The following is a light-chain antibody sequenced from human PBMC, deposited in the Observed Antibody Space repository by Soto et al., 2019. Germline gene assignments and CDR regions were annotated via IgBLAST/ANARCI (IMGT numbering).Light chain of an antibody. CDR3: QQLNSYPQT. V-gene: IGKV1-9*01. CDR2: AAS. J-gene: IGKJ1*01. CDR1: PGISSY. Sequence: DIQLTQSPSFLSASVGDRVTITCRPIPGISSYLAWYQKKPGKAPKLLLYAASTLQSGVPSRFSGSGSGTEFALTISSLQPEDFATYDCQQLNSYPQTFSQGTKVEIK.